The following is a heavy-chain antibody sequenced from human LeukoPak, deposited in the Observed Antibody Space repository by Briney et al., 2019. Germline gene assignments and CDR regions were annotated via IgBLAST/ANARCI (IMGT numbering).Heavy chain of an antibody. D-gene: IGHD1-26*01. CDR1: GGSISSGGYY. V-gene: IGHV4-39*01. Sequence: SETLSLTCTVSGGSISSGGYYWGWIRQPPGKGLEWIGSIYYSGSTYYNPSLKSRVTISVDTSKNQFSLKLSSVTAADTAVYFCAAAGGWGKMGNNWFGPRGQGTLVTGSS. CDR3: AAAGGWGKMGNNWFGP. CDR2: IYYSGST. J-gene: IGHJ5*02.